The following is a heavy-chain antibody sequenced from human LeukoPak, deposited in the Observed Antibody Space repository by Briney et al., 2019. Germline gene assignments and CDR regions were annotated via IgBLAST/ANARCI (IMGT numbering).Heavy chain of an antibody. CDR3: AREAATYYYDSSGYYY. D-gene: IGHD3-22*01. CDR2: ISSSSSYI. CDR1: GFTFSSYI. J-gene: IGHJ4*02. Sequence: GGSLRLSCAASGFTFSSYIMNWVRQAPGKGLEWVSSISSSSSYIYYADSVKGRFTISRDNAKNSLYLQMNSLRAEDTAVYYCAREAATYYYDSSGYYYWGQGTLVTVSS. V-gene: IGHV3-21*01.